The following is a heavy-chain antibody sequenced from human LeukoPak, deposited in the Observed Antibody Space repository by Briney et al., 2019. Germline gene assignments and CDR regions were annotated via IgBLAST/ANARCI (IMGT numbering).Heavy chain of an antibody. Sequence: GGSLRLSCTASGFTFSSYALSWVRQAPGKGLEWVSSIGASGDRTYYADSVKGRFTISRDNSRSTLYVQMNSLRADDTAVYYCAKDKDSFGYRDSFDYWGQGTLVTVSS. D-gene: IGHD5-18*01. CDR2: IGASGDRT. CDR1: GFTFSSYA. V-gene: IGHV3-23*01. CDR3: AKDKDSFGYRDSFDY. J-gene: IGHJ4*02.